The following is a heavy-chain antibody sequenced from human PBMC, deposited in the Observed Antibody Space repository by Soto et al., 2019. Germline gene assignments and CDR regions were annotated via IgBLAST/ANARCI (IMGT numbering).Heavy chain of an antibody. J-gene: IGHJ4*02. CDR2: IVVGSGNT. V-gene: IGHV1-58*01. D-gene: IGHD3-22*01. CDR1: GFTFTSSA. CDR3: AADRGYYYDSSGYDY. Sequence: SVKVSCKASGFTFTSSAVQWVRQARGQRLEWIGWIVVGSGNTNYAQKFQERVTITRDMSTSTAYMELSSLRSEDTAVYYCAADRGYYYDSSGYDYWGQGTLVTVSS.